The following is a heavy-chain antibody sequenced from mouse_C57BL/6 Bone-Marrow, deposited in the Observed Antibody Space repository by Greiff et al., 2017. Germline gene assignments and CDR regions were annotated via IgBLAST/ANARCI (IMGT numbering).Heavy chain of an antibody. J-gene: IGHJ4*01. V-gene: IGHV5-9*01. CDR3: AKRWGYYKAMDY. D-gene: IGHD2-3*01. CDR1: GFTFSSYT. Sequence: EVQLVESGGGLVKPGGSLKLSCAASGFTFSSYTMSWVRQTPEKRLEWVATISGGGGNTYYPDSVKGRFTISRDNAKNTLYLQMSSLRSEETAFYYCAKRWGYYKAMDYWGQGTSGTVSS. CDR2: ISGGGGNT.